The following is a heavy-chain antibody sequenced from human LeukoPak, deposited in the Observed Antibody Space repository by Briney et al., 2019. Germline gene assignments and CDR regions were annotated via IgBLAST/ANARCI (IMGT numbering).Heavy chain of an antibody. J-gene: IGHJ5*02. CDR1: GGSISSYY. Sequence: SETLSLXCTVSGGSISSYYWSWIRQPPGKALEWIGYIYYSGSTNYNPSLKSRVTISVDTSKNQFSLKLSSVTAADTAVYYCAGVKGLERRWFDPWGQGTLVTVSS. CDR2: IYYSGST. D-gene: IGHD1-1*01. V-gene: IGHV4-59*01. CDR3: AGVKGLERRWFDP.